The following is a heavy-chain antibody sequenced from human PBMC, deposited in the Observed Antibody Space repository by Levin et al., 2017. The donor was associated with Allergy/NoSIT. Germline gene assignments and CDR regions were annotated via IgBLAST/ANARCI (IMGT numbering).Heavy chain of an antibody. CDR2: ISGSGGST. J-gene: IGHJ4*02. CDR1: GFTFSSYA. D-gene: IGHD3-22*01. Sequence: GESLKISGAASGFTFSSYAMSWVRQAPGKGLEWVSAISGSGGSTYYADSVKGRFTISRDNSKNTLYLQMNSLRAEDTAVYYCTKDQHYDGSTPQDYWGQGTLVTVSS. CDR3: TKDQHYDGSTPQDY. V-gene: IGHV3-23*01.